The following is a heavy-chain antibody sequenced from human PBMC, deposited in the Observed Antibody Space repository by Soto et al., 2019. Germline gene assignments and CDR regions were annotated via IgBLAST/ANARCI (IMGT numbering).Heavy chain of an antibody. Sequence: EVQLLESGRGLVQPGGSLRLSCAASGFTFSSYAMSWVRQAPGKGMEWVSAISGSGGSTYYADSVNGRFNISRDNSKNTLYRQMNSLRAEDTAVYYCPKGLVRGDYWGQGTLVTVSS. CDR2: ISGSGGST. J-gene: IGHJ4*02. CDR1: GFTFSSYA. D-gene: IGHD6-19*01. V-gene: IGHV3-23*01. CDR3: PKGLVRGDY.